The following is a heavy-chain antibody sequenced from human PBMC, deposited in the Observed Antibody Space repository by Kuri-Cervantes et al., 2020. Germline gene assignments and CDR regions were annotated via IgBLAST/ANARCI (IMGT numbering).Heavy chain of an antibody. CDR2: ISYDGSNK. J-gene: IGHJ4*02. CDR3: ARDPLESFGGNSEAHFDY. CDR1: GFTFSSYA. V-gene: IGHV3-30-3*01. Sequence: LSLTCAASGFTFSSYAMHWVRQAPGKGLEWVAVISYDGSNKYYADSVKGRFTISRDNSKNTLYLQMNSLRAEDTAVYYCARDPLESFGGNSEAHFDYWGQGTLVTVSS. D-gene: IGHD4-23*01.